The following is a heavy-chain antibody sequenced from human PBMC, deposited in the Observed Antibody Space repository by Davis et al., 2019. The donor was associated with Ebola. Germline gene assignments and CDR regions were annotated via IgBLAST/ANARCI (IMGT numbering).Heavy chain of an antibody. V-gene: IGHV3-30-3*01. Sequence: PGGSLRLSCAASGFTFSSYAMHWVRQAPGKGLEWVAVISYDGSNKYYADSVKGRFTISRDNSKNTLYLQMNSLRAEDTAVYYCARRPGWNYEGGDNWFDPWGQGTLVTVSS. J-gene: IGHJ5*02. CDR1: GFTFSSYA. D-gene: IGHD1-7*01. CDR3: ARRPGWNYEGGDNWFDP. CDR2: ISYDGSNK.